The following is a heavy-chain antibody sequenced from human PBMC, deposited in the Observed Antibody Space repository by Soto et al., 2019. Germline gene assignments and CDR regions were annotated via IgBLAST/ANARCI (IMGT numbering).Heavy chain of an antibody. CDR1: GYIFVNYG. CDR3: VMVDNYVTPTPQDV. CDR2: ISPYTGNT. Sequence: QLVQSGDEVKKPGASVKVSCKASGYIFVNYGIAWVRQAPGQGLEWMGWISPYTGNTHSASKVQGRLTMTTDTSTSTAYMDLGSLTSDDTAVYYCVMVDNYVTPTPQDVRGQGTTVTVSS. V-gene: IGHV1-18*01. D-gene: IGHD3-16*01. J-gene: IGHJ6*02.